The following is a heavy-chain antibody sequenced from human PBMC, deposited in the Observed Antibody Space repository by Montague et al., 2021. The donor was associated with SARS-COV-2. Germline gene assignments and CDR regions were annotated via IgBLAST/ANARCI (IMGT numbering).Heavy chain of an antibody. Sequence: SLSLSLAASGFTFSEYHMTWVRQAPGKGLQWVSYISRDSAEVYYAESVKGRFSISRDNDRSALYLQLNNLRNEDTATYYCARDSGITGADDYWGQGTLVVVSS. V-gene: IGHV3-48*02. D-gene: IGHD1-14*01. CDR2: ISRDSAEV. CDR1: GFTFSEYH. J-gene: IGHJ4*02. CDR3: ARDSGITGADDY.